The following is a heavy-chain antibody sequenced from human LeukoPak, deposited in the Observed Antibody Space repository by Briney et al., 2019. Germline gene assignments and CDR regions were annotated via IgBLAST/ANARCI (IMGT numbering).Heavy chain of an antibody. Sequence: GGSLRLSCAASGFSFSSYAMHGVRQAPRKGLEGVAVISYDGSNKYYTDSVKGRFTISRDNSKITLYLQMNSLRAEDTAVYYCARDLDSTTVNFYYGMDVWGQGTTVTVSS. D-gene: IGHD4-17*01. CDR2: ISYDGSNK. V-gene: IGHV3-30-3*01. CDR3: ARDLDSTTVNFYYGMDV. J-gene: IGHJ6*02. CDR1: GFSFSSYA.